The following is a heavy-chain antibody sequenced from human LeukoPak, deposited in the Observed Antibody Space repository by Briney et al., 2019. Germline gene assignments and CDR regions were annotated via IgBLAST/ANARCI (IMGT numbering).Heavy chain of an antibody. J-gene: IGHJ4*02. CDR2: INTSGGST. CDR1: AFTFSSYS. CDR3: TRPDLGYCSGGTCFVY. D-gene: IGHD2-15*01. V-gene: IGHV3-23*01. Sequence: GGSLRLSCAASAFTFSSYSMSWVRQAPGKGLEWVSTINTSGGSTFYPDSVRGRFTISRDNSKNTLYLQMNSLRAEDTAIYYCTRPDLGYCSGGTCFVYWGQGTPVTVSS.